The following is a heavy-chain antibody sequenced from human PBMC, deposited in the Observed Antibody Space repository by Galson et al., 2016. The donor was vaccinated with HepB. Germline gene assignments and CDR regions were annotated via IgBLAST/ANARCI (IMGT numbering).Heavy chain of an antibody. CDR2: IYWDDDK. J-gene: IGHJ4*02. CDR3: AHTVVMANFDY. V-gene: IGHV2-5*02. Sequence: PALVKPTQTLTLTCTFSGFSPSTSGVGVGWIRQPPGKALEWLALIYWDDDKRYSPSLKSRLTITKDTSKNQVVLTMTNMDPVDTATYYCAHTVVMANFDYWGQGTLVTVSS. CDR1: GFSPSTSGVG. D-gene: IGHD4-23*01.